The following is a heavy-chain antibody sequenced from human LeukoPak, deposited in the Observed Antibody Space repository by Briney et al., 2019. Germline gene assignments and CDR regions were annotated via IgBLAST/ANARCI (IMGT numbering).Heavy chain of an antibody. D-gene: IGHD2-2*01. Sequence: GGSLRLSCAASGFTVSSNYMSWVRQAPGKGPEWVSVIYSGGSTYYADSVKGRFTISRDNSKNTLYLQMNSLRAEDTAVYYCASGCSSTSCYFSFDYWGQGTLVTVSS. J-gene: IGHJ4*02. CDR1: GFTVSSNY. CDR3: ASGCSSTSCYFSFDY. V-gene: IGHV3-53*01. CDR2: IYSGGST.